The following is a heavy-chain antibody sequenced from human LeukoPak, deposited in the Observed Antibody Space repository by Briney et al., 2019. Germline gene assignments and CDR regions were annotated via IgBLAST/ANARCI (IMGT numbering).Heavy chain of an antibody. CDR3: AKGDYGGIYFNF. D-gene: IGHD4-23*01. Sequence: GASVNASSKVSGYSLSELSIHWVRQAPGIGLEWMGGFTPEHGETTYAQNFHGRVTMTEDTSTGTAYMELSSLRSDDTAMYYCAKGDYGGIYFNFWGRGTLVTVSP. CDR1: GYSLSELS. V-gene: IGHV1-24*01. CDR2: FTPEHGET. J-gene: IGHJ4*02.